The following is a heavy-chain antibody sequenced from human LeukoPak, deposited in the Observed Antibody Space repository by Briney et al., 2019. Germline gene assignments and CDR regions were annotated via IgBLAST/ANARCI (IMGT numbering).Heavy chain of an antibody. CDR2: ISSSSSTI. CDR1: GFTFSSYS. J-gene: IGHJ3*02. CDR3: ATNCGGDCYGAFDI. Sequence: PGGSLRLSCAASGFTFSSYSMNWVRQAPGKGLEWVSYISSSSSTIYYADSVKGRFTISRDNAKNSLYLQMNSLRDEDTAVYYCATNCGGDCYGAFDIWGQGTMVTASS. V-gene: IGHV3-48*02. D-gene: IGHD2-21*02.